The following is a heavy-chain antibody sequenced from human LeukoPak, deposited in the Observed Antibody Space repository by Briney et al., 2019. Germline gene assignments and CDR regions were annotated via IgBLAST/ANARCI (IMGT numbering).Heavy chain of an antibody. V-gene: IGHV1-2*02. CDR1: GYSFIGYY. CDR3: AKWGGQILRGVVANWFDS. D-gene: IGHD3-10*01. Sequence: ASVKVSCKASGYSFIGYYIHWVRQAPGQGLEWMGWINPNSGVTNPAQKFQGRVTMTRDTSISTVYMELSSLTSDDTAVYYCAKWGGQILRGVVANWFDSWGQGTLVTVSS. J-gene: IGHJ5*01. CDR2: INPNSGVT.